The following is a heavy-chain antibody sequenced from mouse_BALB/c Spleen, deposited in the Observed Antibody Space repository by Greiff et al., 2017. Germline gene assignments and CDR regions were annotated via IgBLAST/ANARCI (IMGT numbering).Heavy chain of an antibody. D-gene: IGHD1-1*01. CDR3: ARRGDYGSSYWYFDV. J-gene: IGHJ1*01. CDR2: ISSGSSTI. Sequence: DVMLVESGGGLVQPGGSRKLSCAASGFTFSSFGMHWVRQAPEKGLEWVAYISSGSSTIYYADTVKGRFTISRDNPKNTLFLQMTSLRSEDTAMYYCARRGDYGSSYWYFDVWGAGTTVTVSS. V-gene: IGHV5-17*02. CDR1: GFTFSSFG.